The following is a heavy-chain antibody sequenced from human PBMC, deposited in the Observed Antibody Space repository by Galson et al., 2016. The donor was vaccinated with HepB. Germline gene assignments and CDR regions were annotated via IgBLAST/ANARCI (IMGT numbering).Heavy chain of an antibody. V-gene: IGHV3-7*04. Sequence: SLRLSCAASGFNFGRYWMVWVRQAPGKGLEWVANIKEDGSQKYYVDSVKGRFSISSDNARDSLYLQMNSLRAEDTAVYYCARDGVEDEVQYDYWGQGTLVTVSS. CDR1: GFNFGRYW. CDR3: ARDGVEDEVQYDY. CDR2: IKEDGSQK. J-gene: IGHJ4*02. D-gene: IGHD3-10*01.